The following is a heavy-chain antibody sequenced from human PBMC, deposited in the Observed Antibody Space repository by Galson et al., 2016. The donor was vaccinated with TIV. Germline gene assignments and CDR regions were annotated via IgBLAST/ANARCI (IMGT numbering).Heavy chain of an antibody. V-gene: IGHV1-69*13. CDR3: ARSPHYYSSYVDV. CDR2: IIAIFGTA. J-gene: IGHJ6*03. Sequence: SVKVSCKASGGIFRSNAINWVRQAPGQGLEWMGGIIAIFGTANYAQKFQGRVSITADESTSTAYLELTSLRSDDTAVYYCARSPHYYSSYVDVWGKGTTVTVSS. CDR1: GGIFRSNA.